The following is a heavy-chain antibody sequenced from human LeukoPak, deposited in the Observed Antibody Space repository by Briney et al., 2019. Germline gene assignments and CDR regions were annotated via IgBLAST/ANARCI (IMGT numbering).Heavy chain of an antibody. CDR2: INSDGSST. V-gene: IGHV3-74*01. CDR3: AKDQYMRAYYYYGMDV. CDR1: GFTFSSYW. Sequence: GGSLRLSCAASGFTFSSYWMHWVRQAPGKGLVWVSRINSDGSSTSYADSVKGRFTIFRDNAKNSLYLQMNSLRAEDTALYYCAKDQYMRAYYYYGMDVWGQGTTVTVSS. J-gene: IGHJ6*02. D-gene: IGHD1-1*01.